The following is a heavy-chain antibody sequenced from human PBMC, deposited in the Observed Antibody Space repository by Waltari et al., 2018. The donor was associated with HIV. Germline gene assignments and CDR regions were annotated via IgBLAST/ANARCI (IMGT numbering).Heavy chain of an antibody. Sequence: QVQLVQSGAEVKLPGASLKVSCRTSGYDFTTFDINWVRQASGQGLEWMGCMSPNSGKTGYARKLQGRFIMTSDSFIDTAYLELSSLTSHDTAVYYCARSRPGAVFGDNWGQGTLVTVSS. V-gene: IGHV1-8*01. CDR3: ARSRPGAVFGDN. D-gene: IGHD3-3*01. J-gene: IGHJ4*02. CDR2: MSPNSGKT. CDR1: GYDFTTFD.